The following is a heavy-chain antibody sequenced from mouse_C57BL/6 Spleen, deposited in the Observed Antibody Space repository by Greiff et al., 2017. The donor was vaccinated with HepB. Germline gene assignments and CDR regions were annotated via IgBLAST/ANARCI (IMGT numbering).Heavy chain of an antibody. CDR3: AREDGYYSSFDY. Sequence: QVQLQQPGAELVRPGSSVKLSCKASGYTFTSYWMDWVKQRPGQGLEWIGNIYPSDSETHYNQKFKDKATVTVDKSSSTAYMQRSSLTSEDSAVYYCAREDGYYSSFDYWGQGTTLTVSS. V-gene: IGHV1-61*01. CDR2: IYPSDSET. J-gene: IGHJ2*01. CDR1: GYTFTSYW. D-gene: IGHD2-3*01.